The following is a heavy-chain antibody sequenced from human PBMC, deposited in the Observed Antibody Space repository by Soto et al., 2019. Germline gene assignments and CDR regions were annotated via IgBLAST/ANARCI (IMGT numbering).Heavy chain of an antibody. CDR3: ARVVISGSYLDY. J-gene: IGHJ4*02. CDR1: GFTVSSSQ. CDR2: VFIGGTT. V-gene: IGHV3-53*01. Sequence: GGSLRLSCAASGFTVSSSQMTWVRQAPGKALEWVSVVFIGGTTQYAVSVKGRFTISRDYSKNSLYLQMNSLRAEDTAVYYCARVVISGSYLDYWGQGTLVTVSS. D-gene: IGHD1-26*01.